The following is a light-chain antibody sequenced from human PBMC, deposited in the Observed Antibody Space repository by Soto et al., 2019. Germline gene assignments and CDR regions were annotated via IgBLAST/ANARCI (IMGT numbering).Light chain of an antibody. CDR2: WAS. J-gene: IGKJ2*01. CDR3: QQYYSTPPA. Sequence: DIVMTQSPDSLAVSLGERATINCKSSQSVLFSSNNKNYLAWYQQKPGHPPKLLIFWASTRESGVPDRFIGSGSGTDFTLTITSLQAEDVAVYYCQQYYSTPPAFGQGTKLEI. V-gene: IGKV4-1*01. CDR1: QSVLFSSNNKNY.